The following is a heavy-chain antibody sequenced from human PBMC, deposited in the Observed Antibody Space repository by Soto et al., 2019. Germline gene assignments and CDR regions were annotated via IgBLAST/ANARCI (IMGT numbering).Heavy chain of an antibody. CDR3: ARHPIITIFGVVIYNWFDP. D-gene: IGHD3-3*01. CDR1: GGSISSYY. V-gene: IGHV4-59*08. CDR2: IYYSGST. Sequence: SETLSLTCTVSGGSISSYYWSWIRQPPGKGLEWIGYIYYSGSTNYNPSLKSRVTISVDTSKNQFSLKLSSVTAADTAVYYCARHPIITIFGVVIYNWFDPWGQGTLVTVSS. J-gene: IGHJ5*02.